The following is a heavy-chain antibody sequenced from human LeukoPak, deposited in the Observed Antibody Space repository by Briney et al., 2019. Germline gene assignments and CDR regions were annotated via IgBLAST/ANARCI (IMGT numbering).Heavy chain of an antibody. D-gene: IGHD6-13*01. CDR2: ISGSGGST. V-gene: IGHV3-23*01. J-gene: IGHJ2*01. Sequence: GGSLRLSCAASGFTFSSYAMSWVRQAPRKGLEWVSAISGSGGSTYYADSVKGRFTISRDNSKNTLYLQMNSLRAGDTAVYYCARAAYSSTWYSRYFDLWGRGTLVTVSS. CDR3: ARAAYSSTWYSRYFDL. CDR1: GFTFSSYA.